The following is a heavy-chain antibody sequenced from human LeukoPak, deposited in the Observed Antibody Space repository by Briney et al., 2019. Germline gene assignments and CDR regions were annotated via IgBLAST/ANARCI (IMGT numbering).Heavy chain of an antibody. CDR2: ISWNSGSM. CDR3: AKDISHGNFDI. J-gene: IGHJ3*02. V-gene: IGHV3-9*01. D-gene: IGHD1-14*01. Sequence: GGSLRLSCAASGFSFDDYAMHWVRQAPGKGLEWVSGISWNSGSMGYAGSVKGRFTISRDNAKNSLYLRMNSLRAEDTALYYCAKDISHGNFDIWGQGTMVTVSS. CDR1: GFSFDDYA.